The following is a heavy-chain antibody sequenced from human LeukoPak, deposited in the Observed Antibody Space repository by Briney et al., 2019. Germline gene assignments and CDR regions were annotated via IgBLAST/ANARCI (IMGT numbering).Heavy chain of an antibody. CDR2: IYHSGST. Sequence: SETLSLTCAVSGYSISSGYYWGWSRQPPGKGLEWIGSIYHSGSTYYNPSLKSRVTISVDTSKNQFSLKLSSVTAADTAVYFCARDRVEMGTFDYWGQGTLLTVSS. J-gene: IGHJ4*02. CDR1: GYSISSGYY. CDR3: ARDRVEMGTFDY. D-gene: IGHD5-24*01. V-gene: IGHV4-38-2*02.